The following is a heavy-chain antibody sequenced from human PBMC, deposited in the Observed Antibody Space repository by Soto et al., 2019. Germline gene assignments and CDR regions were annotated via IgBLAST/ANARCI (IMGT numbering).Heavy chain of an antibody. CDR1: GYTFTSYA. J-gene: IGHJ4*02. Sequence: SVKLCSKASGYTFTSYAMHWVRQAPGQRLEWMGWINAGNGNTKYSQKFQGRVTITRDTSASTAYMELSSLRSEDTAVYYCARGLNGYLHYFDYWGQGTLVTVSS. CDR3: ARGLNGYLHYFDY. D-gene: IGHD5-18*01. CDR2: INAGNGNT. V-gene: IGHV1-3*01.